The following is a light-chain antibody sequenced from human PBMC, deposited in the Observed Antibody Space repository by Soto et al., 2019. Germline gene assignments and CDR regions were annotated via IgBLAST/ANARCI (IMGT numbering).Light chain of an antibody. V-gene: IGKV3-20*01. CDR1: QSVSSY. CDR3: QQYGSSPKT. CDR2: AAS. J-gene: IGKJ1*01. Sequence: EIGMTQSPATLSVSPWERATLSCRASQSVSSYLAWYQQNPGQAPRLLIYAASTRATGVPDRFSVSGSGTDFTLTISRLETEDFAVYYCQQYGSSPKTFGQGTKVDIK.